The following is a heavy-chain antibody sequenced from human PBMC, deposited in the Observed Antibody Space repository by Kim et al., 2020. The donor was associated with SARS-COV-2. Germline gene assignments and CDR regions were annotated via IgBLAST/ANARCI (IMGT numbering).Heavy chain of an antibody. CDR3: ARDSAITIFGVVIMNYYYGMDV. CDR2: ISSNGGST. J-gene: IGHJ6*01. CDR1: GFTFSSYA. V-gene: IGHV3-64*01. D-gene: IGHD3-3*01. Sequence: GGSLRLSCAASGFTFSSYAMHWVRQAPGKGLEYVSAISSNGGSTYYANSVKGRFTISRDNSKNTLYLQMGSLRAEDMAVYYCARDSAITIFGVVIMNYYYGMDVWAERPSVTVSS.